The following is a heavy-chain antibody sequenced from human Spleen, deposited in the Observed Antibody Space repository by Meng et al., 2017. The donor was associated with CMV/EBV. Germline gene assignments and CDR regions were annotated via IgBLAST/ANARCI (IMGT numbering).Heavy chain of an antibody. D-gene: IGHD3-3*01. CDR2: IYGGGRT. CDR3: ARGIGYFYAMDV. Sequence: ETLSLTCTISGGSISSFYWNWIRQSPGKGLEWISVIYGGGRTNYADSVEGRFIISRDNSKNVVYLQMNSLRAEDTAVYYCARGIGYFYAMDVWGQGTTVTVSS. J-gene: IGHJ6*02. V-gene: IGHV3-53*01. CDR1: GGSISSFY.